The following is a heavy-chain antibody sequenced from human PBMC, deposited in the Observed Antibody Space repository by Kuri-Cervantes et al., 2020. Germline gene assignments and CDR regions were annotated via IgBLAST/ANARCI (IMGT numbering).Heavy chain of an antibody. CDR1: GYTFTSYY. D-gene: IGHD6-13*01. CDR3: ARERGSVQQRSRGIDY. V-gene: IGHV1-46*01. CDR2: INPSGGST. J-gene: IGHJ4*02. Sequence: AAVKVSCKASGYTFTSYYMHWVRQAPGQGLEWMGIINPSGGSTSYAQKFQVRVTMARDTSTSTVYMELSSLRSEDTAVYYCARERGSVQQRSRGIDYWGQGTLVTVSS.